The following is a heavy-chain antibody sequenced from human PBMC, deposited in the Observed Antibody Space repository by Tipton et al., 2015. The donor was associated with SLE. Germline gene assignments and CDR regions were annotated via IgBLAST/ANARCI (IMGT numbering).Heavy chain of an antibody. J-gene: IGHJ6*03. CDR2: IFHSGST. V-gene: IGHV4-38-2*01. D-gene: IGHD1-1*01. CDR3: ARGREWNWSPYYMDV. CDR1: GYSISSVYY. Sequence: TLSLTCAVSGYSISSVYYWGWIRQAPGKGLEWIGSIFHSGSTDYKSSLKSRVTISVDTSRDQFSLTLNSVTAADTGIYYCARGREWNWSPYYMDVWGKGTTVTVSS.